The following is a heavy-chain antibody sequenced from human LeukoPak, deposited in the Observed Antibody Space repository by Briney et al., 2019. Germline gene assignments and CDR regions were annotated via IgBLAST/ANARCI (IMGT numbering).Heavy chain of an antibody. CDR2: IFPADSDI. V-gene: IGHV5-51*01. CDR1: GYSFSSHW. Sequence: GESLKICCKGSGYSFSSHWIGWVRQMPGKGLEWMGVIFPADSDIKYSPSFQGQVTISVDKSISTAYLQWSSLKASDTAMYYCARHPYVVTPYYFDSWGQGTLVTVSS. CDR3: ARHPYVVTPYYFDS. D-gene: IGHD2-21*02. J-gene: IGHJ4*02.